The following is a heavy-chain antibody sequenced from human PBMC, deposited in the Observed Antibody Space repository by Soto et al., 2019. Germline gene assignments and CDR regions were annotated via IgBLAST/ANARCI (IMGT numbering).Heavy chain of an antibody. CDR2: ISAYNGNT. J-gene: IGHJ6*02. CDR1: GYTFTSYG. CDR3: ARDPWLGNMAGNYYYGMDV. Sequence: QVQLVQSGAEVKKPGASVNVSCKASGYTFTSYGISWVRQAPGQGLEWMGWISAYNGNTNYAQKLQGRVTMTTDTYTSTAYMELRSLRSDDTAVYYCARDPWLGNMAGNYYYGMDVWGQGTTVTVSS. V-gene: IGHV1-18*01. D-gene: IGHD3-22*01.